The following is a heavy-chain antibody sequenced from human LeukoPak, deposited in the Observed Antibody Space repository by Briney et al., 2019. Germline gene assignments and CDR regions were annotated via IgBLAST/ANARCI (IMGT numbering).Heavy chain of an antibody. CDR1: GGSISSGGYS. D-gene: IGHD3-22*01. Sequence: PSETLSLTCAVSGGSISSGGYSWSRIRQPPGKGLEWIGYIYHSGSTYYNPSLKSRVTISVDRSKNQFSLKLSSVTAADTAVYYCARVYYYDSSGYLDYWGQGTLVTVSS. CDR2: IYHSGST. CDR3: ARVYYYDSSGYLDY. J-gene: IGHJ4*02. V-gene: IGHV4-30-2*01.